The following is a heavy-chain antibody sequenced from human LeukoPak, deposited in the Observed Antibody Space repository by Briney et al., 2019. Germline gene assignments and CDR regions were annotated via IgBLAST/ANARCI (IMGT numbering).Heavy chain of an antibody. V-gene: IGHV4-34*01. CDR3: ARICSSTSCLPFDY. D-gene: IGHD2-2*01. CDR1: GRSFSGYY. J-gene: IGHJ4*02. Sequence: SETLSLTCAVYGRSFSGYYWSWIRQPPGKGLEWIGEINHSGSTNYNPSLKSRVTISVDTSKNQFSLKLSSVTAADTAVYYCARICSSTSCLPFDYWGQGTLVTVSS. CDR2: INHSGST.